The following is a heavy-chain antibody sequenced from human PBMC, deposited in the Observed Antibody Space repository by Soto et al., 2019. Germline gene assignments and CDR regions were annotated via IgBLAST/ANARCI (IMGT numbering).Heavy chain of an antibody. V-gene: IGHV3-74*01. Sequence: GGSLRLSCATSGFTFSSYPIHWFRQAPGKWPVWVSRITEDGSGTTYGDCVKGRCTVTRDKAKNTMYLQMSGLGAEETAVYHCVRGTNGWSGMDYWGQGTLVSVSS. CDR1: GFTFSSYP. CDR2: ITEDGSGT. D-gene: IGHD3-3*01. J-gene: IGHJ4*02. CDR3: VRGTNGWSGMDY.